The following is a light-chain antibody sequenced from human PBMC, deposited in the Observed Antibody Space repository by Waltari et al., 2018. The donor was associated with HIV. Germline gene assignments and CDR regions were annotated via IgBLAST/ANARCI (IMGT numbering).Light chain of an antibody. CDR1: SLRTFD. V-gene: IGLV3-19*01. J-gene: IGLJ2*01. CDR2: GKD. Sequence: SSELTQDPAVSVALGQSVKVTCQGDSLRTFDASWYQLKPGQAPLLVIYGKDVRPSGIPDRFSGSSSGNTSVLTITRAQAEDEADYYCQVWDSTSDHCVFGGGTKLTVL. CDR3: QVWDSTSDHCV.